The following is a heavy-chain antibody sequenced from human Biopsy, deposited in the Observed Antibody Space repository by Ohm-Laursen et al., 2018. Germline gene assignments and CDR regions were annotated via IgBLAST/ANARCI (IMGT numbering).Heavy chain of an antibody. CDR2: IIPTFDTP. J-gene: IGHJ5*02. CDR3: AGGAAKGYPYDH. CDR1: GATVTSYA. D-gene: IGHD6-13*01. Sequence: SVKVSCKASGATVTSYAISWVRQAPGQGLEWMGRIIPTFDTPTYAPDFQGRVTFTADKSTGTATLDLRSLTSEDTAVYYCAGGAAKGYPYDHWGQGTLVTVSS. V-gene: IGHV1-69*06.